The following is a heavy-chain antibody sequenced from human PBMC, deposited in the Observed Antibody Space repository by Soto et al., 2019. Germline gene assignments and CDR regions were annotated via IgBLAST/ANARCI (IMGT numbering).Heavy chain of an antibody. CDR2: LIPIFGTA. Sequence: QVQLVQSGAEVKKPGSSVKVSCKASGGTFSSYAISWVRQAPGQGLEWMGGLIPIFGTANYEQKCQGRVTITADKSTSTAYMELRSLRSEDTAVYSCARYERSDRSGYSVLQSEYFHHGGQGPLVTVSS. CDR3: ARYERSDRSGYSVLQSEYFHH. D-gene: IGHD3-22*01. V-gene: IGHV1-69*06. CDR1: GGTFSSYA. J-gene: IGHJ1*01.